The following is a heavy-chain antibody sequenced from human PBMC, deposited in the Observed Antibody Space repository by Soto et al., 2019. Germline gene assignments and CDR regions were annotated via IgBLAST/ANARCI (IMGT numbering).Heavy chain of an antibody. Sequence: SETLSLTCAVSGGSISSSNWWSWVRQPPGKGLEWLGEIYHSGSTSYNPSLKSRVTISVDKSKNQFSLKLSSVTAADTAVYYCAKERSSGWSFDYWGQGTLVTVSS. D-gene: IGHD6-19*01. J-gene: IGHJ4*02. CDR3: AKERSSGWSFDY. V-gene: IGHV4-4*02. CDR2: IYHSGST. CDR1: GGSISSSNW.